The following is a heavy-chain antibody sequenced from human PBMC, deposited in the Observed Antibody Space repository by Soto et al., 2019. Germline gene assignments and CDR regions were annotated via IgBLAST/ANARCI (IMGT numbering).Heavy chain of an antibody. CDR1: GGTFSSYA. J-gene: IGHJ6*02. Sequence: QVQLVQSGAEVKKPGSSVKVSCKASGGTFSSYAISWVRQAPGQGLEWMGGIIPIFGTANYAQKFQGRVTITADESTSTAYMELSSLRSEDTAVYYCATGVVPAAIHGNYYYGMDVWGQGTTVTVSS. CDR3: ATGVVPAAIHGNYYYGMDV. D-gene: IGHD2-2*02. CDR2: IIPIFGTA. V-gene: IGHV1-69*01.